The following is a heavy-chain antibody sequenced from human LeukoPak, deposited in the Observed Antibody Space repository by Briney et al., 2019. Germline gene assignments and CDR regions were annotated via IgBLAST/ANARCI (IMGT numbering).Heavy chain of an antibody. D-gene: IGHD2-2*03. Sequence: ASVKVSCKASGYTFTGYYMHWVRQAPGQGLEWMGWINPNSGGTNYAQKFQGRVTMTRDTSISTAYMEPSRLRSDDTAVYYCARLVDIVVVPAAIVFDYWGQGTLVTVSS. CDR1: GYTFTGYY. CDR2: INPNSGGT. J-gene: IGHJ4*02. CDR3: ARLVDIVVVPAAIVFDY. V-gene: IGHV1-2*02.